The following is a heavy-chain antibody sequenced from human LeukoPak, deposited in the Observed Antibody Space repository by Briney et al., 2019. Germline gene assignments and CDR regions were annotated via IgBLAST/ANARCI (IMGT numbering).Heavy chain of an antibody. CDR1: GCSINSGY. CDR3: ARGVRDGYNYGGSVYFDY. D-gene: IGHD5-24*01. V-gene: IGHV4-59*01. J-gene: IGHJ4*02. Sequence: PSETLSLTCSVSGCSINSGYWSWIRPPPGKGLEWIGLLYPSGSTNYNPSLKSQVTISVDTSKNQFSLKLSSVTAADTAVYYCARGVRDGYNYGGSVYFDYWGQGTLVTVSS. CDR2: LYPSGST.